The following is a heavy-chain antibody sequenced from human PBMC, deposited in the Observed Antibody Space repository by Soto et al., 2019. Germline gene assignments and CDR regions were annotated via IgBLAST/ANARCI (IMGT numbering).Heavy chain of an antibody. D-gene: IGHD5-18*01. V-gene: IGHV3-7*01. J-gene: IGHJ4*02. CDR2: IKEDGSEK. Sequence: GGSLRLSCAASGFTFNYYWMIWVRQAPGKGLEWVANIKEDGSEKYYVDAVKGRFTISPDIAKKSLYLKMNSLRAEDTAVYFCARVNRGYSESEIDYWGQGILSPSPQ. CDR1: GFTFNYYW. CDR3: ARVNRGYSESEIDY.